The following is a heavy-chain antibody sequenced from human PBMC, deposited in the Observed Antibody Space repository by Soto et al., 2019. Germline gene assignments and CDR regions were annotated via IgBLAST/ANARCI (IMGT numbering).Heavy chain of an antibody. V-gene: IGHV3-21*01. J-gene: IGHJ4*02. CDR3: ARDCSGGSCYSQFDY. CDR1: GFTFSSYS. CDR2: ISSSSSYI. D-gene: IGHD2-15*01. Sequence: EVQLVESGGGLVKPGGPLRLSCAASGFTFSSYSMNWVRQAPGKGLEWVSSISSSSSYIYYADSVKGRFTISRDNAKNSLYLQMNSLRAEDTAVYYCARDCSGGSCYSQFDYWGQGTLVTVSS.